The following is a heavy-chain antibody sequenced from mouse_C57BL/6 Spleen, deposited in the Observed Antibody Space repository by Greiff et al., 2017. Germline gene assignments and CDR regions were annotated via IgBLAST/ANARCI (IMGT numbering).Heavy chain of an antibody. CDR1: GYTFTDYE. Sequence: QVQLQQSGAELVRPGASVTLSCKASGYTFTDYEMHWVKQTPVHGLEWTGAIDPETGGTAYNQKFKGKAILTADKSSSTAYMELRSLTSEDSAVYYCTRRDLYYDSPWFAYWGQGTLVTVSA. D-gene: IGHD2-4*01. CDR3: TRRDLYYDSPWFAY. V-gene: IGHV1-15*01. CDR2: IDPETGGT. J-gene: IGHJ3*01.